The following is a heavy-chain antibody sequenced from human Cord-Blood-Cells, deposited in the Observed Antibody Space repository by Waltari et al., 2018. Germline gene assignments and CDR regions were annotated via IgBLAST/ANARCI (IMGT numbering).Heavy chain of an antibody. D-gene: IGHD3-16*01. CDR1: GGSISSSSYY. Sequence: QLQLKESGPGLVKPSETLSLTCTVSGGSISSSSYYWGWIRQPQGKGREWIGSIYYSGITYYNPSLKSRVTISVDTSKNQFSLKLSSVTAADTAVYYCARQFMITFGGVIGYYYGMDVWGQGTTVTVSS. J-gene: IGHJ6*02. V-gene: IGHV4-39*01. CDR3: ARQFMITFGGVIGYYYGMDV. CDR2: IYYSGIT.